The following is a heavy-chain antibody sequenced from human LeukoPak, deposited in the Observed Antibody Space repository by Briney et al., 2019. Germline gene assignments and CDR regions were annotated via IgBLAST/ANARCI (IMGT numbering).Heavy chain of an antibody. CDR2: IYYSGST. V-gene: IGHV4-39*07. Sequence: ASETLSLTCTVSGGSISSSRYYWGWIRQPPGKGLEWIGSIYYSGSTYYNPSLKSRVTISVDTSKNQFSLKLSSVTAADTAVYYCARSAEKDIVLMVYAEGSYYFDYWGQGTLVTVSS. D-gene: IGHD2-8*01. CDR3: ARSAEKDIVLMVYAEGSYYFDY. J-gene: IGHJ4*02. CDR1: GGSISSSRYY.